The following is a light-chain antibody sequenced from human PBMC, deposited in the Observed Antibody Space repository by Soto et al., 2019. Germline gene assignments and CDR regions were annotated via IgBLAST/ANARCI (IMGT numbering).Light chain of an antibody. CDR1: SPNVGTNP. CDR2: TNS. V-gene: IGLV1-44*01. CDR3: VTWDDNVYV. J-gene: IGLJ1*01. Sequence: QSVLTQPPSASGTPGQTVTISCSISSPNVGTNPVAWYQQLPGTAPKLLIYTNSQRPLGVPVRFSGSKSGTSASLAISGLQSEDEGDYYCVTWDDNVYVFGTGTKVTVL.